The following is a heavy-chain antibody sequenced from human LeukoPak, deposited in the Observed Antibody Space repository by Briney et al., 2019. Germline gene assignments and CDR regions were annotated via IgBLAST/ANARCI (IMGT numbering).Heavy chain of an antibody. CDR3: ARGDYSSHTL. V-gene: IGHV3-74*01. CDR1: GFTFSSYW. J-gene: IGHJ4*02. CDR2: IKTDGSDT. D-gene: IGHD4-11*01. Sequence: AAGSLRLSCAASGFTFSSYWLHWVRQSPGKGLVWVSRIKTDGSDTYYADSVRGRFTISRDNAKNTLYRQMDSLRAEDTAVYFCARGDYSSHTLWGQGTLVTVSS.